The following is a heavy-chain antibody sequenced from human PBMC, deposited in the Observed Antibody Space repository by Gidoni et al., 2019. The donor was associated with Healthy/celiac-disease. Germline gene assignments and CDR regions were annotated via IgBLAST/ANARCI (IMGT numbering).Heavy chain of an antibody. V-gene: IGHV3-53*01. CDR3: ARSGYYLEPYYYYGMDV. CDR1: GFTVSSNY. J-gene: IGHJ6*02. CDR2: IYSGGST. Sequence: EVQLVESGGGLIQPGGSLRLSCAASGFTVSSNYMSWVRQAPGKGLEWVSVIYSGGSTYYADSVKGRFTISRDNSKNTLYLQMNSLRAEDTAVYYCARSGYYLEPYYYYGMDVWGQGTTVTVSS. D-gene: IGHD3-3*01.